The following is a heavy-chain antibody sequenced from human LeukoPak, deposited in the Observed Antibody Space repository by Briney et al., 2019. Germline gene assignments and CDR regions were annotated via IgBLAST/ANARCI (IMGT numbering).Heavy chain of an antibody. D-gene: IGHD3-3*01. CDR1: GGSISSSSYY. V-gene: IGHV4-39*07. CDR3: ARVMKIFGVVILDY. CDR2: IYYSGST. Sequence: SETLSLTCTVSGGSISSSSYYWGWIRQPPGKGLEWIGSIYYSGSTYYNPSLKSRVTISVDTSKNQFSLKLSSVTAADTAVYYCARVMKIFGVVILDYWGQGTLVTVSS. J-gene: IGHJ4*02.